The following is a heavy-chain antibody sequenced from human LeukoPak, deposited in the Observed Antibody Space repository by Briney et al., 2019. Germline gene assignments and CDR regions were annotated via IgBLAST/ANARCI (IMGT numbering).Heavy chain of an antibody. CDR2: INHSGST. D-gene: IGHD6-13*01. CDR1: GFTFSSHR. CDR3: ARGSYSSSYDY. Sequence: GSLRLSCTASGFTFSSHRMNWVRQPPGKGLEWIGEINHSGSTNYNPSLKSRVTISVDTSKNQFSLKLSSVTAADTAVYYCARGSYSSSYDYWGQGTLVTVSS. V-gene: IGHV4-34*01. J-gene: IGHJ4*02.